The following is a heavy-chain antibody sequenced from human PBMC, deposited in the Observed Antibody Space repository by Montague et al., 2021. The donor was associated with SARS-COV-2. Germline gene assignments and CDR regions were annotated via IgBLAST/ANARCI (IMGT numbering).Heavy chain of an antibody. CDR3: ASASITMIVVVVAFDI. Sequence: TLSLTCTVSGGSISSGGYYWSWIRQHPGKGLEWIGYIYYSGSTYYNPSLKSRVTISVDTSKNQFSLKLSSVTAADTAVYYCASASITMIVVVVAFDIWGQGTMVTVSS. V-gene: IGHV4-31*03. CDR2: IYYSGST. D-gene: IGHD3-22*01. CDR1: GGSISSGGYY. J-gene: IGHJ3*02.